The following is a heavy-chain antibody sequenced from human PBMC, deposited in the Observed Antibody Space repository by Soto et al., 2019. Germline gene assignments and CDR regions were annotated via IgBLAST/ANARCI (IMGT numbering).Heavy chain of an antibody. CDR3: ARDFLGYCRSTSCPPYYYYGMDV. J-gene: IGHJ6*02. Sequence: SETLSVTCTVSGGSISSGGYYWSWIRQHPGKGLEWIGYIYYSGSTYYNPSLKSRVTISVDTSKNQFSLKLSSVTAADTAVCYCARDFLGYCRSTSCPPYYYYGMDVWGQGTTVTVSS. CDR1: GGSISSGGYY. V-gene: IGHV4-31*03. D-gene: IGHD2-2*01. CDR2: IYYSGST.